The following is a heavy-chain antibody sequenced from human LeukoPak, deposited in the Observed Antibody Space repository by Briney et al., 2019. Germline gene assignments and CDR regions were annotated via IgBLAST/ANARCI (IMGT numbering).Heavy chain of an antibody. Sequence: QPGGSLRLSCAASGFTFSSHAVAWVRQAPGKGLEWVSAIGGRGGSTYYADSVKGRFTISRDNSKNTVYLQMNSLRAEDTAVYYCARDPGVVAFHYFDLWGQGTLVTVSS. J-gene: IGHJ4*02. CDR3: ARDPGVVAFHYFDL. CDR2: IGGRGGST. V-gene: IGHV3-23*01. CDR1: GFTFSSHA. D-gene: IGHD3-3*01.